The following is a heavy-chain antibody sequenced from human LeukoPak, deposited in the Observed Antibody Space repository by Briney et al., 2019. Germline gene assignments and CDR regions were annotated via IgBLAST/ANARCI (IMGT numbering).Heavy chain of an antibody. CDR1: GFTFSNGW. CDR3: ATGWYFGWGSPYYFGY. D-gene: IGHD3-10*01. Sequence: GGSLRLSCAASGFTFSNGWMTWARQAPGKGLEWVGRIKSTPAGGTTDYAAPVKGRFIISRDDSKNTLYLQMNRLTTEDTAVYYCATGWYFGWGSPYYFGYWGQGTMVTVSS. V-gene: IGHV3-15*01. CDR2: IKSTPAGGTT. J-gene: IGHJ4*02.